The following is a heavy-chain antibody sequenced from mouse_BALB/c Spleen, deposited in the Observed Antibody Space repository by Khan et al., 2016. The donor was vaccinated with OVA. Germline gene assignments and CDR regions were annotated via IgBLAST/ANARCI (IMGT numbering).Heavy chain of an antibody. CDR3: VREGAYNGPTGWFAY. CDR2: INPSNNYT. D-gene: IGHD2-10*01. J-gene: IGHJ3*01. V-gene: IGHV1-4*01. CDR1: GYTFTSYT. Sequence: VELKESGAELARPGASVKMSCKTSGYTFTSYTMHWVRQRPGQAPEWIGHINPSNNYTNYNQNFKDKATLIVDKSSTTAYMQLSSLTSEDSAVFYVVREGAYNGPTGWFAYWGQGTWVTVSA.